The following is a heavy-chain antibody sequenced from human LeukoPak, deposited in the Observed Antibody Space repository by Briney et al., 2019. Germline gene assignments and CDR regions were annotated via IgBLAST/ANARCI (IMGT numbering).Heavy chain of an antibody. CDR2: ISGSGGST. CDR1: GFTFSSYA. J-gene: IGHJ4*02. D-gene: IGHD2-15*01. V-gene: IGHV3-23*01. CDR3: AKNRGDITSARVGCDY. Sequence: GGSLRLSCAASGFTFSSYAMSWVRQAPGKGLEWVSAISGSGGSTYYADSVKGRFTISRDNSKNTLYLQMNTLRAEDTALYYCAKNRGDITSARVGCDYWGQGALVTVSS.